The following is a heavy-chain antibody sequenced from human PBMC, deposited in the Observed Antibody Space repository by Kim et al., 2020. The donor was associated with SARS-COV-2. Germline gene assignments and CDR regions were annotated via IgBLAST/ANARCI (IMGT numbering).Heavy chain of an antibody. CDR2: IFASGST. V-gene: IGHV4-61*02. CDR3: ARDGDYSEPPSEF. CDR1: GGSISGGSYY. D-gene: IGHD4-4*01. Sequence: SETLSLTCTVSGGSISGGSYYWSWIRQPAGKGLEWIGRIFASGSTNYNPSLKSRVTLAVDTSKHQFSLKLTSVTAADTAVYFCARDGDYSEPPSEFWGQGTLVTVSS. J-gene: IGHJ4*02.